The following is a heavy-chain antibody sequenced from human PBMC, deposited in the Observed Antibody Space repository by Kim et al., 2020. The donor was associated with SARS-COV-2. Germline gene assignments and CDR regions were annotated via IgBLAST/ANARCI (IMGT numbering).Heavy chain of an antibody. CDR2: ISGSGGST. CDR1: GFTFSSYA. D-gene: IGHD3-10*01. Sequence: GGSLRLSCAASGFTFSSYAMSWVRQAPGKGLEWVSAISGSGGSTYYADSVKGRFTISRDNSKNTLYLQMNSLRAEDTAVYYCVKPPFYGSGSYIFDYWGQGTLVTVSS. CDR3: VKPPFYGSGSYIFDY. J-gene: IGHJ4*02. V-gene: IGHV3-23*01.